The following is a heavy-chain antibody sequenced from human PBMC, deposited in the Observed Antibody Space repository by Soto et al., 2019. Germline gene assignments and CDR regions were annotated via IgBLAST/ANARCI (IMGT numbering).Heavy chain of an antibody. J-gene: IGHJ4*02. D-gene: IGHD1-26*01. Sequence: GGSLRLSCAASGFILTDHYMDWVRQTPGKGLEWVGRTTNRANSYTTEYAASVKGRFTISRDESKNSVFLHMNSLKTEDTAVYYCANLAGAKEGFDYWGQGT. CDR1: GFILTDHY. CDR3: ANLAGAKEGFDY. CDR2: TTNRANSYTT. V-gene: IGHV3-72*01.